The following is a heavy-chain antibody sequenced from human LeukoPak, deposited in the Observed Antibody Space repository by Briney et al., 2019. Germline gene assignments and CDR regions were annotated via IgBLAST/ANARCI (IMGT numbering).Heavy chain of an antibody. CDR1: GYTLTELS. Sequence: GASVKVSCKASGYTLTELSMHWVRQAPGKGLEWMGGFDPEDGETIYAQKFQGRVTITTDESTSTAYMELSSLRSEDTAVYYCAREAGDYSNYHWFDPWGQGTLVTVSS. J-gene: IGHJ5*02. D-gene: IGHD4-11*01. CDR3: AREAGDYSNYHWFDP. V-gene: IGHV1-24*01. CDR2: FDPEDGET.